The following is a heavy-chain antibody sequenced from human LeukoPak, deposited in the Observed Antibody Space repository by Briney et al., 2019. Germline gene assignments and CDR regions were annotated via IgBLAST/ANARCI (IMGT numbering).Heavy chain of an antibody. J-gene: IGHJ4*02. CDR1: GFTVSSYW. Sequence: QTGGSLRLSCAASGFTVSSYWMHWVRQAPGKGPVWVSRITSDGSSTSYADSVKGRFTISRDNAKSTLYLQMNSLGAEDTAVYYCIAGAPTYFDYWGQGTLVTVSS. D-gene: IGHD1-26*01. V-gene: IGHV3-74*01. CDR2: ITSDGSST. CDR3: IAGAPTYFDY.